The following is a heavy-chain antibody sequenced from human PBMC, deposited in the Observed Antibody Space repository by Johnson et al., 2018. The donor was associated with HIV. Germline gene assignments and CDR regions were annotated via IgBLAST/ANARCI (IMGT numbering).Heavy chain of an antibody. J-gene: IGHJ3*02. CDR3: AKESAFDI. V-gene: IGHV3-30*04. CDR2: ISYDGSNK. Sequence: QVQLVESGGGVDQPGRSLRLSCAASGFTFSSFTMHWVRQAPGKGLEWVAVISYDGSNKYYADSVKGRFTISRDNSKNTLYLQMNSLRAEDTAVYYCAKESAFDIWGQGTMVTVSS. CDR1: GFTFSSFT.